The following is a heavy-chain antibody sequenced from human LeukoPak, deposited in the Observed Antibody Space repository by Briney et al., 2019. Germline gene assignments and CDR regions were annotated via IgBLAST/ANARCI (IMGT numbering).Heavy chain of an antibody. V-gene: IGHV3-48*01. CDR3: ARGGYLDY. Sequence: GGSLRLSCAASGFAFSTYTMTWVRQAPGKGLEWISYMRGTSDTNYYADSVRGRFTISRDNAKNLLYLQMNSLRVEDTAVYYCARGGYLDYWSQGTLVTVSS. CDR2: MRGTSDTN. J-gene: IGHJ4*02. CDR1: GFAFSTYT.